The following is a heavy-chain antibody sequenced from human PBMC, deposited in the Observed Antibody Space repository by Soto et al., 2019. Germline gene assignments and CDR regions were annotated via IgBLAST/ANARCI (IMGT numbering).Heavy chain of an antibody. D-gene: IGHD6-13*01. Sequence: ASVKVSCKASGYTFTSYGISWVRQAPGQGLEWMGWISAYNGNTNYAQKLQGRVTMTTDTSTSTAYMELRSLRSDDTAVYYCARDRFHYPGIAAAREKDDALDIWRQGTMVTV. CDR2: ISAYNGNT. V-gene: IGHV1-18*01. J-gene: IGHJ3*02. CDR1: GYTFTSYG. CDR3: ARDRFHYPGIAAAREKDDALDI.